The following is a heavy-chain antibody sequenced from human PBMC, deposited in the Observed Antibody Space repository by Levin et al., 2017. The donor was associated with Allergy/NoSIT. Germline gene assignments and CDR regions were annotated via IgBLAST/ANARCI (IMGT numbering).Heavy chain of an antibody. Sequence: SETLSLTCAISGDSVSSNSAAWNWIRQSPSRGLEWLGRTYYRSKWYNDYAVSVKSRITINPDTSKNQFSLQLNSVTPEDTAVYYCARDLGYDSSGYPGLSGFDPWGQGTLVTVSS. J-gene: IGHJ5*02. V-gene: IGHV6-1*01. CDR1: GDSVSSNSAA. CDR3: ARDLGYDSSGYPGLSGFDP. D-gene: IGHD3-22*01. CDR2: TYYRSKWYN.